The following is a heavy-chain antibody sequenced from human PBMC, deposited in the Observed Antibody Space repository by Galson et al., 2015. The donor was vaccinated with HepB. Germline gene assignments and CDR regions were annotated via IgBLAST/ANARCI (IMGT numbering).Heavy chain of an antibody. D-gene: IGHD3-10*02. Sequence: SVKVSCKASGGTFSSYTISWVRQAPGQGLEWMGRIIPILGIANYAQKFQGRVTITADKSTSTAYMELSSLRSEDTAVYYCAEADARGVSRPYYYYGMDVWGQRTTVTVSS. J-gene: IGHJ6*02. CDR1: GGTFSSYT. CDR2: IIPILGIA. CDR3: AEADARGVSRPYYYYGMDV. V-gene: IGHV1-69*02.